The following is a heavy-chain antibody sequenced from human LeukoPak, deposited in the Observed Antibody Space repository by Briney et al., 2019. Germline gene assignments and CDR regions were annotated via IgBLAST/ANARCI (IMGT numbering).Heavy chain of an antibody. CDR2: ISYDGSNK. V-gene: IGHV3-30*04. J-gene: IGHJ5*02. CDR1: GFTFSSYA. Sequence: PGGSLRLSCAASGFTFSSYAMHWVRQAPGKGLEWVAVISYDGSNKYYADSVKGRFTISRDNSKNTLYLQMNSLRAEDTAVYYCARGGLIVATSNWFDPWGQGALVTVSS. CDR3: ARGGLIVATSNWFDP. D-gene: IGHD5-12*01.